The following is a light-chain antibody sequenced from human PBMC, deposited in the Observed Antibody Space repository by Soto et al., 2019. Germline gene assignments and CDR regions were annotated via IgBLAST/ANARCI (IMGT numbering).Light chain of an antibody. J-gene: IGKJ1*01. CDR1: QSVSSN. CDR2: GAS. V-gene: IGKV3-15*01. Sequence: EIVMTQSPATLSVSPGERATLSCRASQSVSSNLAWYQQKPGQAPRLLIYGASARATGIPARFSGGGSGAEYTLTISSLQSEDFAVYYCQQYDKWPRTFGQGTKV. CDR3: QQYDKWPRT.